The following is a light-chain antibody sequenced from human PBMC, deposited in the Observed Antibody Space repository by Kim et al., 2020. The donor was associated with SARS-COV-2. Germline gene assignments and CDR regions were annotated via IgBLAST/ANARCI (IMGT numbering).Light chain of an antibody. J-gene: IGLJ3*02. Sequence: QLVLTQSPSASASLGASVKLTCTLSSGHSSYAIAWHQQQPEKGPRFLMKLDSDDSHNKGDGIPDRFSGSSSGAERYLTISSLQSEDEADYYCQTWDTGVRLFGGGTQLTVL. CDR1: SGHSSYA. CDR2: LDSDDSH. V-gene: IGLV4-69*01. CDR3: QTWDTGVRL.